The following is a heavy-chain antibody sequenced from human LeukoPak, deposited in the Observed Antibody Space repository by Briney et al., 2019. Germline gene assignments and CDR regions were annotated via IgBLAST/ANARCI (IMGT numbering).Heavy chain of an antibody. CDR2: IWYDGSNK. CDR3: ARDRGIAAAGTDY. D-gene: IGHD6-13*01. V-gene: IGHV3-33*01. J-gene: IGHJ4*02. CDR1: GFTFSSYG. Sequence: GGSLRLSCAASGFTFSSYGMHWVRQAPGKGLEWVAVIWYDGSNKYYADSVKGRFTISRDNSNNTLYLQMNSLRAEDAAVYHCARDRGIAAAGTDYWGQGTLVSVSS.